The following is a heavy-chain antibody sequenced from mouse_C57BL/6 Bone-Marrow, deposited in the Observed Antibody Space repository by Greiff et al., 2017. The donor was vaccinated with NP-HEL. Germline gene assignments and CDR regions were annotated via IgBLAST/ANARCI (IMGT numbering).Heavy chain of an antibody. J-gene: IGHJ4*01. CDR1: GYSFTGYY. CDR2: INPSTGGN. V-gene: IGHV1-42*01. CDR3: ACNYVPSYAMYY. D-gene: IGHD2-1*01. Sequence: EVKLMESGPELVKPGASVKISCKASGYSFTGYYMNWVKQSPEKSLEWIGEINPSTGGNTSNQKFKAKATLTVEKCSSTADMHRKSLTSDDSAVCYCACNYVPSYAMYYWGQGTSVTFSS.